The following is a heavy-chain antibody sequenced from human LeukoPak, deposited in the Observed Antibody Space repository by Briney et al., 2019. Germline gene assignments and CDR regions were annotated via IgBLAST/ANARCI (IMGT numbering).Heavy chain of an antibody. CDR2: IYYTGT. J-gene: IGHJ4*02. Sequence: SETLSLTCTVSDGSITNYYWSWIRQPPGKGLEWIGHIYYTGTSYNPSLKSRVTISADTSKNQFSLNLSSVTAADTAVYYCASRKLGNDYWGQGTLVTVSS. D-gene: IGHD7-27*01. CDR3: ASRKLGNDY. CDR1: DGSITNYY. V-gene: IGHV4-59*01.